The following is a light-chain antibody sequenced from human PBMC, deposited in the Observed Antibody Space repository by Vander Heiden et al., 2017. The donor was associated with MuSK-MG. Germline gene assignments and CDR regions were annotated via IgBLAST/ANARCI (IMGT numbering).Light chain of an antibody. J-gene: IGKJ1*01. CDR2: KVS. CDR3: LQASHWTWT. V-gene: IGKV2-30*01. Sequence: DVVLTPSPLSLPVTVGQPASISCRSSQSLVYRDGNTYLSWFHQRTGQSPRRLIYKVSNRDSGVPDRFSGRGSGTDFTLKISRVEAEDVGFYYCLQASHWTWTFGQGTKVEI. CDR1: QSLVYRDGNTY.